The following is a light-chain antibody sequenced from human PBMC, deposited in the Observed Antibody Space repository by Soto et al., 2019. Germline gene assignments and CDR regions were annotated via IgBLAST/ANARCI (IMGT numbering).Light chain of an antibody. J-gene: IGKJ2*01. CDR1: EDISNY. CDR2: DAS. Sequence: DIQMTQSPSSLSASVGERVTITCRANEDISNYLNWYQQKPGRAPKLLIYDASTLETGVPSRFSGSGSGTHFTFTISSLQPEDVGTYYCQQYENRLLHTFGPGTKL. CDR3: QQYENRLLHT. V-gene: IGKV1-33*01.